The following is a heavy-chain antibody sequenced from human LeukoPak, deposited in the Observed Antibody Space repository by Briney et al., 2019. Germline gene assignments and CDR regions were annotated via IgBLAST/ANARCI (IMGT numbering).Heavy chain of an antibody. J-gene: IGHJ5*02. V-gene: IGHV3-11*04. Sequence: GGSLRLSCAASGFTVSSNYMSWVRQAPGKGLEWVSYISSSGSTIYYADSVKGRFTISRDNAKNSLYLQMNSLRAEDTAVYYCARREENWFDPWGQGTLVTVSS. CDR3: ARREENWFDP. D-gene: IGHD1-26*01. CDR1: GFTVSSNY. CDR2: ISSSGSTI.